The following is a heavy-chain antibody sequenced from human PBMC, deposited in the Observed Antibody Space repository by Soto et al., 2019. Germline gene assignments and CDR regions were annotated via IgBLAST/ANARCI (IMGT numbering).Heavy chain of an antibody. D-gene: IGHD3-10*01. CDR3: ARDNGGEVLRGSGLDV. V-gene: IGHV4-30-4*01. CDR1: GGSINSHDHY. J-gene: IGHJ6*02. Sequence: QVHLQESGPGVLKPSQTLSLTCTVSGGSINSHDHYWSWIRQHPGKGLECVGHIYYRGTGSYNPSLQIRLTISMDTSKNQFPMKMTCATDADTAVYYCARDNGGEVLRGSGLDVWGQGTTVTVSS. CDR2: IYYRGTG.